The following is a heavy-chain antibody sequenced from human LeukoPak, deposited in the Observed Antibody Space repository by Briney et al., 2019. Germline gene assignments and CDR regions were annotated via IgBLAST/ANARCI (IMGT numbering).Heavy chain of an antibody. CDR2: ISGDGGST. CDR3: ARLVRGVDH. V-gene: IGHV3-43*02. D-gene: IGHD3-10*01. CDR1: GFTFDDYA. Sequence: GGSLRLSCAASGFTFDDYAMHWVRQAPGKGLEWVSLISGDGGSTYYADSVKGRFTISRDNAKNSLYLQMNSLRAEDTAVYYCARLVRGVDHWGQGTLVTVSS. J-gene: IGHJ4*02.